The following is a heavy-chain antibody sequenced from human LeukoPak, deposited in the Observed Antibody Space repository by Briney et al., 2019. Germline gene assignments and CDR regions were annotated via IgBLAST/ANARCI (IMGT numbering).Heavy chain of an antibody. CDR3: ARAREFTVTKNWFDP. CDR1: GYTFIRYG. J-gene: IGHJ5*02. V-gene: IGHV1-18*01. CDR2: ISGYNDDT. D-gene: IGHD4-17*01. Sequence: ASVKVSCKASGYTFIRYGISWVRQAPGQGLEWVGWISGYNDDTNYAQKLQGRVTMTTDTSTSTAYMELRSLRSEDTAVYYCARAREFTVTKNWFDPWGQGTLVTVSS.